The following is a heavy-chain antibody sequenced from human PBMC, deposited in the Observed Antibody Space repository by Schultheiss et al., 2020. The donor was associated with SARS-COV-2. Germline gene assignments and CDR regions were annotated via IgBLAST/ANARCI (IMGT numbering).Heavy chain of an antibody. CDR2: INPNSGGT. CDR1: GGTFSSYT. D-gene: IGHD1-20*01. J-gene: IGHJ5*02. CDR3: ARGPWYNWNVPFDP. V-gene: IGHV1-2*02. Sequence: ASVKVSCKASGGTFSSYTISWVRQAPGQGLEWMGWINPNSGGTNYAQKFQGRVTMTRDTSISTAYMELSRLRSDDTAVYYCARGPWYNWNVPFDPWGQGTLVTVSS.